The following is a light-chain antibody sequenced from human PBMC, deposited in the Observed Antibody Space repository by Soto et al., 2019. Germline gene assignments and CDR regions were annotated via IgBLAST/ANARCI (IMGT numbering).Light chain of an antibody. CDR1: QSVGSSY. CDR2: GAS. CDR3: RQYGNSPLT. J-gene: IGKJ1*01. Sequence: EIVLTQSPGTLSLSPGERATLSCRASQSVGSSYLAWYQQKPGQAPRVLVYGASSRATGIPDRFSGSGSGTDFTLTISRLEPEDFAVYYCRQYGNSPLTFGQGTKVDIK. V-gene: IGKV3-20*01.